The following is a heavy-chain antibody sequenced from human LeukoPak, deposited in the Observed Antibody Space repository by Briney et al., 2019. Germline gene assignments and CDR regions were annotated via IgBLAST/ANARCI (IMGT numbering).Heavy chain of an antibody. CDR1: GGSISSSNYY. D-gene: IGHD3-22*01. V-gene: IGHV4-39*07. CDR2: INYSGST. Sequence: SETLSLTCTVSGGSISSSNYYWGWIRQAPGKGLEWIGSINYSGSTYYNPSLKSRVTISVDTSKNQFSLKLSSVTAADTAVYYCARMNYYDSSGYSYYFDYWGQGTLVTVSS. CDR3: ARMNYYDSSGYSYYFDY. J-gene: IGHJ4*02.